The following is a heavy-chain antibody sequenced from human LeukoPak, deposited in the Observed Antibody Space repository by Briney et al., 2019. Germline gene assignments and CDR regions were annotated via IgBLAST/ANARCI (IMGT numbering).Heavy chain of an antibody. CDR2: IYYSGST. J-gene: IGHJ4*02. CDR3: ARVITIFGVNEDY. V-gene: IGHV4-61*01. CDR1: GGSVSSGSYY. Sequence: SETLSLTCSVSGGSVSSGSYYWSWIRQPPGKGLEWIGYIYYSGSTNYNPSLKSRVHISVDTSKNQFSLKLSSVTAADTAVYYCARVITIFGVNEDYWGQGTLVTVSS. D-gene: IGHD3-3*01.